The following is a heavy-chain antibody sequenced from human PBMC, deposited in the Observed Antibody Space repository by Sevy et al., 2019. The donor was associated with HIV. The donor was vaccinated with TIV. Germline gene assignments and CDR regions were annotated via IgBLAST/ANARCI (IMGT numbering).Heavy chain of an antibody. CDR3: ARHAPLYCSGGSCYSGYYYYYGMDV. CDR2: IDPSDSYT. CDR1: GYSFTSYW. J-gene: IGHJ6*02. Sequence: GESLKISCKGSGYSFTSYWISWVRQMPGKGLEWGGRIDPSDSYTNYSPSFQGHITISADKSISTAYLQRSSLKASDNLMYYCARHAPLYCSGGSCYSGYYYYYGMDVWGQGTTVTVSS. V-gene: IGHV5-10-1*01. D-gene: IGHD2-15*01.